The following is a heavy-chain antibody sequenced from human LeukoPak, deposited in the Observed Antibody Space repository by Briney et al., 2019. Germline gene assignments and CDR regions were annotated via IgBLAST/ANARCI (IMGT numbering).Heavy chain of an antibody. J-gene: IGHJ3*01. D-gene: IGHD6-25*01. Sequence: SETLSLTCTVSGGSISPYYWSWIRQPPGKGLEWIGYIFHNGNTNYNPSLKSRVTILVDRSKNQFSLKLSSVTAAATAVYYCVRKAANSGAFDVWALGTMVTVSS. CDR2: IFHNGNT. CDR3: VRKAANSGAFDV. V-gene: IGHV4-4*09. CDR1: GGSISPYY.